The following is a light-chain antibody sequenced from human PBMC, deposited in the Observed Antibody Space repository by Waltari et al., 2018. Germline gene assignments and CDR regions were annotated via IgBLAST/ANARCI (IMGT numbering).Light chain of an antibody. J-gene: IGKJ4*01. Sequence: EIVLTQSPATLSLSPGERATLSCRASQSLSNSLDWYQQKPGQAPRLLIYGASNRATGIPGRFSGSGSGTDFTLTIGSLEPEDFAIYYCLQRSSWPLAFGGGTKVEIK. CDR1: QSLSNS. CDR2: GAS. V-gene: IGKV3-11*01. CDR3: LQRSSWPLA.